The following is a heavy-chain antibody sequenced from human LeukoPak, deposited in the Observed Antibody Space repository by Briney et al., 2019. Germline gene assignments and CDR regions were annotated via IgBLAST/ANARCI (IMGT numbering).Heavy chain of an antibody. V-gene: IGHV5-51*01. D-gene: IGHD6-13*01. CDR1: GYSFTTYW. CDR3: ARHRLPGYSSSWYKDYFDY. J-gene: IGHJ4*02. Sequence: GESLKISCKGSGYSFTTYWIGWVRQMPGKGLEWMGIIYPGDSDTRYSPSFQGQVTISADKSISTAYLQWSSLKASDTAMYYCARHRLPGYSSSWYKDYFDYWGQGTLVTVSS. CDR2: IYPGDSDT.